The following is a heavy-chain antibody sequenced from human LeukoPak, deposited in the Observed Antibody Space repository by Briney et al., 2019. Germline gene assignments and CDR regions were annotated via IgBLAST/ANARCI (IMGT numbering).Heavy chain of an antibody. CDR2: ISAYNGNT. CDR1: GYTFTSYG. Sequence: GASVKVSCKSSGYTFTSYGISWVRQAPGQGLEWMGWISAYNGNTNNAQKLQGRVTMTTDTSTSTAYMELRSLRSDDTAVYYCARIVAAAGLNWFDPWGQGTLVTVSS. D-gene: IGHD6-13*01. CDR3: ARIVAAAGLNWFDP. V-gene: IGHV1-18*01. J-gene: IGHJ5*02.